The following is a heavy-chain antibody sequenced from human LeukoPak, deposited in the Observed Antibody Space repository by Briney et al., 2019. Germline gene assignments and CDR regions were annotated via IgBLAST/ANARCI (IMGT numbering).Heavy chain of an antibody. J-gene: IGHJ4*02. CDR3: ARAMRPEGYYDSSGYKNYFDY. D-gene: IGHD3-22*01. CDR1: GYTFTSYD. Sequence: ASVKVSCKASGYTFTSYDINWVRQATGQGLEWMGWMNPNSGNTGYAQKFQGRVTITADESTSTAYMELSSLRSEDTAVYYCARAMRPEGYYDSSGYKNYFDYWGQGTLVTVSS. V-gene: IGHV1-8*03. CDR2: MNPNSGNT.